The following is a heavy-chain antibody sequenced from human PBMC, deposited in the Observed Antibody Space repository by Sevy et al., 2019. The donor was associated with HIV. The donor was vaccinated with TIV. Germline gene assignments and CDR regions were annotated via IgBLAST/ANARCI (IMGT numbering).Heavy chain of an antibody. CDR2: IHRSGST. J-gene: IGHJ4*02. CDR1: GGSISSTNW. D-gene: IGHD2-8*01. Sequence: SETLSLTCAVSGGSISSTNWWSWVRQPPGKGLEWIGEIHRSGSTNYNPSLQSRVTISVDKSKNQFSLKLTSVTAADRAVYYCAIDREGGYCTNGVCYRALDYWGQGALVTVSS. V-gene: IGHV4-4*02. CDR3: AIDREGGYCTNGVCYRALDY.